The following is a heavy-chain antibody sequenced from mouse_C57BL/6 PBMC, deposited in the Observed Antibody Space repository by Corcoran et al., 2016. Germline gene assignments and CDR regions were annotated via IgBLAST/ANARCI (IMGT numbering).Heavy chain of an antibody. V-gene: IGHV9-3*01. CDR1: GYPFTTYG. J-gene: IGHJ2*01. Sequence: QIQLVQYGPELKKPGETVKISCKASGYPFTTYGMSWVKQAPGKGLKWMGWINTYSGVPTDADDFKGRFAFSLETSASTAYLQINNLNNEDTATYFGARTLDSRLYFDYWGQGTTLTVSS. CDR2: INTYSGVP. CDR3: ARTLDSRLYFDY. D-gene: IGHD3-2*01.